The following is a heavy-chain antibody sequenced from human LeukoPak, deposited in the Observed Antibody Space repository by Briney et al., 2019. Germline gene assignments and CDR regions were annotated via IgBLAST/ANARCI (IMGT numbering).Heavy chain of an antibody. V-gene: IGHV3-11*01. J-gene: IGHJ6*02. CDR3: ARAGGSGSARSHYYYGMDA. Sequence: PGGSLRLSCAASGFTFSDYYMSWIRQAPGKGLEWVSYISSSGSTIYYADSVKGRFTISRDNAKNSLYLQMNSLRAEDTAVYYCARAGGSGSARSHYYYGMDAWGQGTTVTVSS. D-gene: IGHD3-10*01. CDR1: GFTFSDYY. CDR2: ISSSGSTI.